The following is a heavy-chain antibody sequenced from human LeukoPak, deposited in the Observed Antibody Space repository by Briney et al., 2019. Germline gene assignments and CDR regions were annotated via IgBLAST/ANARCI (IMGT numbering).Heavy chain of an antibody. CDR1: GGSISSGDYY. D-gene: IGHD6-13*01. J-gene: IGHJ4*02. Sequence: SETLSLTCTVSGGSISSGDYYWSWIRQPPGRGLEWIGYIYYSGSTYYNPSLKSRVTISLDTSKNQFSLKLSSVTAADTAVYYCARHYDSSSWFDYWGQGTLVTVSS. CDR2: IYYSGST. V-gene: IGHV4-30-4*01. CDR3: ARHYDSSSWFDY.